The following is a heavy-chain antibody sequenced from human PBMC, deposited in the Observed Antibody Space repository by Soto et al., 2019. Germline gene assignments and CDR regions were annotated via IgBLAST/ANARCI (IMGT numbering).Heavy chain of an antibody. CDR1: GYSFSSLG. Sequence: QVQLVQSGAEVKKPGASVKVSCKASGYSFSSLGMHWVRQAPGQRLEWMGWIHGGNGNTKYSQKYQGRVTMTRDTSASTAYMELSSLTSEDTAVYYCTNSYCGSIICLGNYWGQGSLVTVPS. CDR2: IHGGNGNT. CDR3: TNSYCGSIICLGNY. D-gene: IGHD2-2*01. J-gene: IGHJ4*02. V-gene: IGHV1-3*01.